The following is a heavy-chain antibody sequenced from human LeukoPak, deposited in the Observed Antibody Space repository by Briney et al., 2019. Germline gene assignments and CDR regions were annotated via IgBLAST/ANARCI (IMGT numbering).Heavy chain of an antibody. J-gene: IGHJ4*02. CDR2: ISYDGSNK. D-gene: IGHD2-2*01. CDR1: GFTFSSYG. Sequence: GRSLRLSCAASGFTFSSYGMHWVRQAPGKGLEWVAVISYDGSNKYYADSVKGRFTISRDNSKNTLYLQMNSLRAEDTAVYYCAAHCSSTSCYGAYWGQGTLVTVSS. V-gene: IGHV3-30*03. CDR3: AAHCSSTSCYGAY.